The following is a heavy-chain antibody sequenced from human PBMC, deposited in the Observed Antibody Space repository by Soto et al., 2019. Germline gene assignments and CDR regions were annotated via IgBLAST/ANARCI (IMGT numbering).Heavy chain of an antibody. CDR1: GFTFSSYA. CDR2: ISNSGSNT. J-gene: IGHJ4*02. V-gene: IGHV3-23*01. Sequence: GGSLRLSCAASGFTFSSYAMSWVRQAPGKGLEWVSTISNSGSNTYYANSVKGRFTISRDNSKNTLYLQMNSLRAEDTAVYYCAKEVLAAAATVGKFDYWGRGTLVTVSS. CDR3: AKEVLAAAATVGKFDY. D-gene: IGHD6-25*01.